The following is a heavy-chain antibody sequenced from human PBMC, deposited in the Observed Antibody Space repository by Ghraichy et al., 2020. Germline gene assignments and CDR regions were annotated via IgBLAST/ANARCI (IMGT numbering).Heavy chain of an antibody. CDR1: GGSISSYY. J-gene: IGHJ6*02. Sequence: SETLSLTCTVSGGSISSYYWSWIRQPAGKGLEWIGRIYTSGSTNYNPSLKSRVTMPVDTSKNQFSLKLSSVTAADTAVYYCARDSDHYDFWSGYSLDANAKGDYGMDVWGQGTTVTVSS. D-gene: IGHD3-3*01. CDR2: IYTSGST. V-gene: IGHV4-4*07. CDR3: ARDSDHYDFWSGYSLDANAKGDYGMDV.